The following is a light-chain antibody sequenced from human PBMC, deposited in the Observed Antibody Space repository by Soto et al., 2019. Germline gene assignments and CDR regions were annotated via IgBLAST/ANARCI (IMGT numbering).Light chain of an antibody. CDR2: DVN. CDR3: CSYAGSYRNV. Sequence: QSALTQPRSVSGSPGQSVTISCTGASSNVGGYKYVSWFQQYPGKAPKLMIYDVNKRPSGVPDRFSGSKSGNTASLTISGLQAEDEADYYCCSYAGSYRNVFGSGTKVT. CDR1: SSNVGGYKY. V-gene: IGLV2-11*01. J-gene: IGLJ1*01.